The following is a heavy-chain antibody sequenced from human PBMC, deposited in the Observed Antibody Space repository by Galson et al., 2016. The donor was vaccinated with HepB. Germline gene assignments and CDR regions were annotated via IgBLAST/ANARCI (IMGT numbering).Heavy chain of an antibody. CDR2: IKSKTDGGTT. Sequence: SLRLSCAASGFTFSNAWISWVRQAPGTGLELVCRIKSKTDGGTTDCAAPVKGRFSISRDDSKNTLYLQMNSLKTEGTAVYYCRYGMDVWGQVTTVTVSS. V-gene: IGHV3-15*01. CDR3: RYGMDV. J-gene: IGHJ6*02. CDR1: GFTFSNAW.